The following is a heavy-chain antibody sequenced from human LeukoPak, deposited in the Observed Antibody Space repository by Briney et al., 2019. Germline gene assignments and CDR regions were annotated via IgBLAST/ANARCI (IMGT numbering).Heavy chain of an antibody. CDR2: ISYDGSNK. D-gene: IGHD6-13*01. CDR3: AKLYSSSWRFDY. CDR1: GFTFSSYG. J-gene: IGHJ4*02. Sequence: GGSLRLSCAASGFTFSSYGMHWVRQAPGKGLEWVAVISYDGSNKYYADSVKGRFTISRDNSKNTLYLQMNSLRAGDTAVYYCAKLYSSSWRFDYWGQGTLVTVSS. V-gene: IGHV3-30*18.